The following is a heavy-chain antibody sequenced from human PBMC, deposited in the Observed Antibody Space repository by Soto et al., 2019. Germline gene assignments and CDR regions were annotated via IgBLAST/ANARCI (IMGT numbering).Heavy chain of an antibody. Sequence: QVQLVQSGAEVRKPGSSVRVSCKASGGSFNRHTISWVRQAPGQGLEWMGGIIPIFGTANHAQKFQGSVTIIADESASTVYMALSSLRSDDTAIYYCAKGWGDDSTDYYYAYWGHGSLDIVAS. V-gene: IGHV1-69*01. CDR2: IIPIFGTA. D-gene: IGHD3-22*01. CDR1: GGSFNRHT. J-gene: IGHJ4*01. CDR3: AKGWGDDSTDYYYAY.